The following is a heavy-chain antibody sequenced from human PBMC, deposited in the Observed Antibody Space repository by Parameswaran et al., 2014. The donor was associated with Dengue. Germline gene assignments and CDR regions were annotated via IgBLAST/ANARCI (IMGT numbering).Heavy chain of an antibody. V-gene: IGHV1-18*01. D-gene: IGHD3-9*01. J-gene: IGHJ6*02. CDR3: ARDRGYDILTGYYNYYYGMDV. Sequence: ASVKVSCKASGYTFTSYGISWVRQAPGQGLEWMGWISAYNGNTNYAQKLQGRVTMTTDTSTSTAYMELRSLRSDDTAVYYCARDRGYDILTGYYNYYYGMDVWGQGTTVTVSS. CDR1: GYTFTSYG. CDR2: ISAYNGNT.